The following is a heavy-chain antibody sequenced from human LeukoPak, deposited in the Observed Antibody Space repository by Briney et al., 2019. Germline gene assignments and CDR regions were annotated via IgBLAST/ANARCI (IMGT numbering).Heavy chain of an antibody. D-gene: IGHD1/OR15-1a*01. CDR3: AKEGTASKPSDLDY. CDR1: GFIFTDYG. J-gene: IGHJ4*02. Sequence: PGGSLRLSCAASGFIFTDYGMHWVRQAPGKGLEWLTFIRYDGSDKYYADSVKGRFTISRGNSKNIVYLQMNSLSSEDTAVYYCAKEGTASKPSDLDYWGQGTLVTVSS. V-gene: IGHV3-30*02. CDR2: IRYDGSDK.